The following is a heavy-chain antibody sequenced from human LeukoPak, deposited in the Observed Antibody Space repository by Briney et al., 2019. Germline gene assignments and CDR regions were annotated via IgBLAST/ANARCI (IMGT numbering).Heavy chain of an antibody. J-gene: IGHJ4*02. V-gene: IGHV4-59*01. CDR1: GGSISSYY. D-gene: IGHD1-20*01. CDR3: ARSNWNRRNFDY. CDR2: IYYSGST. Sequence: SETLSLTCTVSGGSISSYYWSWIRQPPRKGLEWIGYIYYSGSTNYNPSLKSRVTISVGTSKNQFFLKLSSVTAADTAVYYCARSNWNRRNFDYWGQGTLVTVSS.